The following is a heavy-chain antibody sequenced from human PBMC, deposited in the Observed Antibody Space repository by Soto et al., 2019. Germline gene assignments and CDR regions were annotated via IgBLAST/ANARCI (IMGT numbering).Heavy chain of an antibody. CDR3: ARVLRFLEWLYGMDV. CDR2: IIPIFGTA. J-gene: IGHJ6*02. Sequence: GASVKVSCKASGGTFSSYAISWVRQAPGQGLEWMGGIIPIFGTANYAQKFQGRVTITADESTSTAYMELSSLRSEDTAVYYCARVLRFLEWLYGMDVWGQGTTVTAP. CDR1: GGTFSSYA. D-gene: IGHD3-3*01. V-gene: IGHV1-69*13.